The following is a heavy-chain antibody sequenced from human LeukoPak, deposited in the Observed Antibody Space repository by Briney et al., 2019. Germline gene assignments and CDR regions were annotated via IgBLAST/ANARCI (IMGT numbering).Heavy chain of an antibody. CDR1: GFTFSSSW. V-gene: IGHV3-7*01. J-gene: IGHJ4*02. Sequence: PGGSLRLSCAASGFTFSSSWMNWVRQAPGKGLEWVANINQDGSEKYYVDSVKGRFTISRDNAKNSLYLQMNSLRAEDTAVYYCARAGSLWFGESKFDYWGQGTLVTVSS. D-gene: IGHD3-10*01. CDR2: INQDGSEK. CDR3: ARAGSLWFGESKFDY.